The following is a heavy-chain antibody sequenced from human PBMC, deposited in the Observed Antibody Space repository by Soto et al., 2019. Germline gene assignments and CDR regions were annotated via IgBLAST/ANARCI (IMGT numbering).Heavy chain of an antibody. V-gene: IGHV1-2*04. Sequence: ASVKVSCKASRYTFTGYYMHWVRPAPGQGLEWMGWINPNSGGTNYAQKFQGWVTMTRDTSISTAYMELSRLRSDDTAVYYCARENYYDSSGYARGAFDTWGQGTMVTVS. CDR3: ARENYYDSSGYARGAFDT. D-gene: IGHD3-22*01. J-gene: IGHJ3*02. CDR2: INPNSGGT. CDR1: RYTFTGYY.